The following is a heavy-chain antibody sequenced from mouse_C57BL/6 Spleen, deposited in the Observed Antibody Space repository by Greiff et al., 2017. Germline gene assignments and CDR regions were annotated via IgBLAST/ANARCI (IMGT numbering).Heavy chain of an antibody. CDR1: GFTFSDYY. D-gene: IGHD4-1*01. V-gene: IGHV5-12*01. J-gene: IGHJ4*01. Sequence: EVKLVESGGGLVQPGGSLKLSCAASGFTFSDYYMYWVRQTPEKRLEWVAYISNGGGSTYYPDTVKGRFTISRDNAKNTLYLQMSRLKSEDTAMYYCARQGSWDYAMDYWCQGTSVTVSS. CDR2: ISNGGGST. CDR3: ARQGSWDYAMDY.